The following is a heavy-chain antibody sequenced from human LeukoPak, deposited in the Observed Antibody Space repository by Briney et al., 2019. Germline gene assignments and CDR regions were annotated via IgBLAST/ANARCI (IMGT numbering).Heavy chain of an antibody. CDR2: ISYDGSSK. V-gene: IGHV3-30*19. CDR3: ARDPKPYTGSAEYFRR. CDR1: GFTFSNYG. J-gene: IGHJ1*01. D-gene: IGHD1-26*01. Sequence: PGRSLRFSCAAPGFTFSNYGMHWVRQAPGKGVEWVAVISYDGSSKYSTDSVKGRFTISRDNSKNTLFLQMNSLQTEDTALYYCARDPKPYTGSAEYFRRWGQGTLVTVSS.